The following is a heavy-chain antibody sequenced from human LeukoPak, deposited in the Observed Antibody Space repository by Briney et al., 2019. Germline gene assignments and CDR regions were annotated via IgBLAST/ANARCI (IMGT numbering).Heavy chain of an antibody. Sequence: GGSLRLSCAASGFTFSSYAMSWVRQAPGKGLEWVSAISGSGGSTYYADSVRGRFTISRDNSKNTLYLQMNSLRAEDTAVYYCAKSGLAVVVPAHWGLGTLVTVSS. CDR1: GFTFSSYA. CDR2: ISGSGGST. D-gene: IGHD2-2*01. V-gene: IGHV3-23*01. CDR3: AKSGLAVVVPAH. J-gene: IGHJ4*02.